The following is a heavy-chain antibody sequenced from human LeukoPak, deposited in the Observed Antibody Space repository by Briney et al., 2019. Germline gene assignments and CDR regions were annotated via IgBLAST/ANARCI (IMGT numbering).Heavy chain of an antibody. J-gene: IGHJ6*02. D-gene: IGHD2-2*02. Sequence: GASVKVSCKASGYTFTGYYMHWVRKAPGQGLEWMGRINPNSGGTNYAQKFQGRVTMTRDTSISTAYMELSRLRSDDTAVYYCARLPVVPAAIRGYYGMDVWGQGTTVTVSS. CDR2: INPNSGGT. CDR1: GYTFTGYY. V-gene: IGHV1-2*02. CDR3: ARLPVVPAAIRGYYGMDV.